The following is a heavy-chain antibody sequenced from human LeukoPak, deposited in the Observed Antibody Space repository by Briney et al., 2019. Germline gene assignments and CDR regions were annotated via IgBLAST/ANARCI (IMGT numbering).Heavy chain of an antibody. CDR1: GDSVSGYY. CDR3: ARGLRDEERHYGYCMDV. Sequence: PSETLSLTCTVSGDSVSGYYGSWIRQPPGKGLEWIGYFYTSANTNYNPSLKSRVTMSVDTSKNQFSLKLSSVTAADTAVYYCARGLRDEERHYGYCMDVWGKGTTVTVSS. J-gene: IGHJ6*03. CDR2: FYTSANT. V-gene: IGHV4-4*09. D-gene: IGHD3-22*01.